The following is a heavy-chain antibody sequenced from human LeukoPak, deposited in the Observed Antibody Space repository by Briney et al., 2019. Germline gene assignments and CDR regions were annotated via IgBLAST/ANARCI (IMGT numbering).Heavy chain of an antibody. Sequence: ASVKVSCKASGYTYTSYYMHWVRQAPGQGLEWMGIINPSGGSTSYAQKFQGRVTMTSDTSTSTVYMELSSLRSEDTAVYYCARGFSQRFYSPRDYFDYWGQGTLVTVSS. CDR2: INPSGGST. J-gene: IGHJ4*02. CDR3: ARGFSQRFYSPRDYFDY. CDR1: GYTYTSYY. D-gene: IGHD3-3*01. V-gene: IGHV1-46*01.